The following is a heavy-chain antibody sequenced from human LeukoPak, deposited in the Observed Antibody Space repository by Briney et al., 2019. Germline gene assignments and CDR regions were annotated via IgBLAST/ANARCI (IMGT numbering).Heavy chain of an antibody. CDR3: ARSRPSSGRRDYYYYGMDV. V-gene: IGHV3-33*08. CDR2: IWYDGSNK. CDR1: GFTFSSYG. D-gene: IGHD6-19*01. Sequence: PGGSLRLSCAASGFTFSSYGMHWVRQAPGKGPEWVAIIWYDGSNKYYADSVKGRFTISRDNSKNTLYLQMNSLRAEDTAVYYCARSRPSSGRRDYYYYGMDVWGQGTTVTVSS. J-gene: IGHJ6*02.